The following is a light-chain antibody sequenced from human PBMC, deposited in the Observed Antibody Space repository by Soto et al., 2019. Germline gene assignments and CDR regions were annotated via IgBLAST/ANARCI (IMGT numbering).Light chain of an antibody. CDR1: QSISSY. Sequence: DILLTQSPSTLSASEGDRITITCRSSQSISSYLHWYQHHPGKAPKLLISTESLLESGVPSRFRGSGNGTHFTLAISSLRPEDYASYYCQQGYSTPLTFGQGTKVDIK. J-gene: IGKJ1*01. V-gene: IGKV1-39*01. CDR3: QQGYSTPLT. CDR2: TES.